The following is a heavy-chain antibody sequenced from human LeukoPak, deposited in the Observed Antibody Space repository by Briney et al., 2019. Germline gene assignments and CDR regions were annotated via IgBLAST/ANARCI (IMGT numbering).Heavy chain of an antibody. D-gene: IGHD3-9*01. CDR3: ARGDDILTGYYLDFDY. J-gene: IGHJ4*02. CDR1: GFTFSSYS. Sequence: PGGSLRLSCAASGFTFSSYSMNWVRQAPGKGLEWVSSISSSSSYIYYAYSVKGRFTISRDNAKNSLYLQMNSLRAEDTAVYYCARGDDILTGYYLDFDYWGQGTLVTVSS. CDR2: ISSSSSYI. V-gene: IGHV3-21*01.